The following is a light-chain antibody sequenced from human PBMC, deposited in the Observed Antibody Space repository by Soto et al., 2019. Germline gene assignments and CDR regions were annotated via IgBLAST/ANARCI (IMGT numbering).Light chain of an antibody. V-gene: IGKV3-20*01. J-gene: IGKJ5*01. CDR1: QSVSSSY. CDR3: QQYGGPIT. Sequence: EIALTQSPGTLSLPPGERATLSCRASQSVSSSYLAWDQQKPGPAPRLLIYGASRRATGIPDRFSGSGSGRDFTLTISRLEPEDFAVYYCQQYGGPITFGQGTRLEIK. CDR2: GAS.